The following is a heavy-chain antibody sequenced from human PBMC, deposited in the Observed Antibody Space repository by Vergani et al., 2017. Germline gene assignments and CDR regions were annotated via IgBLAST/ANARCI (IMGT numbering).Heavy chain of an antibody. CDR2: IIPIFGIA. D-gene: IGHD6-13*01. CDR3: ARERAAAAGTGYAFDI. CDR1: GGTFSSYA. Sequence: QVQLVQSGAEVKKPGSSVKVSCKASGGTFSSYAISWVRQAPGQGLEWMGGIIPIFGIANYAQKFQGRVTITADKSTSTAYMELSSLRSEDTAVYYCARERAAAAGTGYAFDIWGQGTMVTVSS. V-gene: IGHV1-69*17. J-gene: IGHJ3*02.